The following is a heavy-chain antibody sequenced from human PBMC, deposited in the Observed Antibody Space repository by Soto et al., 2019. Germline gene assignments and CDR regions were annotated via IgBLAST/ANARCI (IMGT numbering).Heavy chain of an antibody. CDR1: GFTFSSYW. CDR3: ARGQYSSSWYSPIPYYYYYYMDV. Sequence: GGSLRLSCAASGFTFSSYWMSWVRQAPGKGLEWVANIKQDGSEKYYVDSVKGRFTISRDNAKNSLYLQMNSLRAEDTAVYYCARGQYSSSWYSPIPYYYYYYMDVWGKGTTVTVSS. J-gene: IGHJ6*03. V-gene: IGHV3-7*01. CDR2: IKQDGSEK. D-gene: IGHD6-13*01.